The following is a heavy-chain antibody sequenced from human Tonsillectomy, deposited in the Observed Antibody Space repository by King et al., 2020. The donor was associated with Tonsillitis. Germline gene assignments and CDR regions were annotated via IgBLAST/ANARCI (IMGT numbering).Heavy chain of an antibody. CDR2: IPYDGSNK. V-gene: IGHV3-30*04. Sequence: VQLVESGGGVVQPGRSLRLSCAASGFTFSTYAMHWVRQAPGKGLEWVAVIPYDGSNKYYADSVKGRFTISRDNSKNTLYLQMNSLRAEDTAMYYCAGLFDDIFRTHIDGSGYPRGYWGQGTLVTVSS. D-gene: IGHD3-22*01. CDR3: AGLFDDIFRTHIDGSGYPRGY. CDR1: GFTFSTYA. J-gene: IGHJ4*02.